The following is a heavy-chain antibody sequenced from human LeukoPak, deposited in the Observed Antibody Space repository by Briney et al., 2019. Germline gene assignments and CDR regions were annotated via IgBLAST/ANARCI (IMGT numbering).Heavy chain of an antibody. D-gene: IGHD3-10*01. J-gene: IGHJ4*02. V-gene: IGHV4-34*01. Sequence: PSETLSLTCAVYGGSFSGYYWCWIRQPPGKGLEWIGEINHSGSTNYNPSLKSRVTISVDTSKNRFSLKLSSVTAADTAVYYCARADMVRGVIGYWGQGTLVTVSS. CDR2: INHSGST. CDR1: GGSFSGYY. CDR3: ARADMVRGVIGY.